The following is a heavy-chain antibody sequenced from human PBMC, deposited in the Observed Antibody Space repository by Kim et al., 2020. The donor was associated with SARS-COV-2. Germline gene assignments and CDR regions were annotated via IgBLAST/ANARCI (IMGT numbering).Heavy chain of an antibody. D-gene: IGHD1-26*01. Sequence: SETLSLTCNVSGGSISSSSYYWGWIRQPPGKGLEWIGSIYYSGSTYYNPSLKSRVTISVDTSENLFSLKVTSVTAADTAVYYCARGSGSYSVYYYYGMDVWGQGTTVTVSS. CDR3: ARGSGSYSVYYYYGMDV. CDR2: IYYSGST. J-gene: IGHJ6*02. V-gene: IGHV4-39*07. CDR1: GGSISSSSYY.